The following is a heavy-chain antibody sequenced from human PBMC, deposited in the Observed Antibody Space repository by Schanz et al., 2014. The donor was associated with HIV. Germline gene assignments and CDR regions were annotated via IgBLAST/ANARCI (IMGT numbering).Heavy chain of an antibody. CDR2: IIPIFGAA. Sequence: QVQLQQSGSEVKKPGSSVKVSCTASGDGFTTRTISWLRQAPGHALEWMGGIIPIFGAAKNAPKFQGRVKITAEESTSTAYMELSSLRSEDTAVYYCASGRFDTFIWWGDAFLIWGRGTMVTVSS. J-gene: IGHJ3*02. CDR1: GDGFTTRT. CDR3: ASGRFDTFIWWGDAFLI. D-gene: IGHD1-26*01. V-gene: IGHV1-69*13.